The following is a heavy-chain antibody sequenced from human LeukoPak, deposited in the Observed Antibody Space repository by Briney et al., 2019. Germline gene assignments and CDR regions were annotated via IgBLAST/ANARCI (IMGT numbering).Heavy chain of an antibody. CDR2: ITSSGSYT. V-gene: IGHV3-21*01. D-gene: IGHD6-19*01. J-gene: IGHJ4*02. CDR3: ARALDSGWYVWSY. CDR1: STVSSYS. Sequence: GGSLRLSCAASSTVSSYSLNWVRQAPGKGLEWVSSITSSGSYTYYADSAKGRFTISRDNAKNSLYLQTNSLRADDTGVYYCARALDSGWYVWSYWGQGTLVTVSA.